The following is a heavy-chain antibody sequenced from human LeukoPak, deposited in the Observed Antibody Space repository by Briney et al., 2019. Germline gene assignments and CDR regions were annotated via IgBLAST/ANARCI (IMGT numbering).Heavy chain of an antibody. CDR1: GGTFSSYT. D-gene: IGHD3-22*01. CDR2: IIPILGIA. J-gene: IGHJ4*02. V-gene: IGHV1-69*02. Sequence: SVKVSCKASGGTFSSYTISWVRQAPGQGLEWMGRIIPILGIANYAQKFQGRVTITADKSTSTAYMELSSLRSEVTAVYYCASMDYDSSGYYRTLYYFDYWGQGTLVTVSS. CDR3: ASMDYDSSGYYRTLYYFDY.